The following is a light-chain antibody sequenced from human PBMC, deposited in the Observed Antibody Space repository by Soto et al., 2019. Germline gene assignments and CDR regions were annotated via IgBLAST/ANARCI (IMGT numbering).Light chain of an antibody. CDR1: QSVSSN. V-gene: IGKV3-15*01. CDR2: GAS. CDR3: QQYDNWPHK. Sequence: EIVMTQSPATLSVSPGERATLSCRASQSVSSNLAWYQQKPGQAPRLLIYGASTRATGIPARFSGSGSGTEFTLTISSLQSEDFAVYYCQQYDNWPHKFGQGNKVDIK. J-gene: IGKJ1*01.